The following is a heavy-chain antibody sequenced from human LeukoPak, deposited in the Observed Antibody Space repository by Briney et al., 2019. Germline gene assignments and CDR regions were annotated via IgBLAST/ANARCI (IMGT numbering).Heavy chain of an antibody. J-gene: IGHJ4*02. V-gene: IGHV3-23*01. CDR2: ITGISGAT. CDR1: GFTFSNYV. CDR3: AKGSAAARPYYFDY. Sequence: GGSLRLSCTASGFTFSNYVMSWVRQAPGKGLEWVSAITGISGATYIADSVKGRFTISRDNSKNALFLQMDLLRAEDTAVYYCAKGSAAARPYYFDYWGLGFLVTVSS. D-gene: IGHD6-6*01.